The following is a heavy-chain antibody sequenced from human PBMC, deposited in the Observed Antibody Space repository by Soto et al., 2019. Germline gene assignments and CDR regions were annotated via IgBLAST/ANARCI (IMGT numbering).Heavy chain of an antibody. CDR2: LTADSDDT. CDR1: GFTFSTHT. D-gene: IGHD2-2*03. Sequence: EVQLLESGGALVQPGGCLRLSCVASGFTFSTHTMNWVRQAPGKGLEWVSRLTADSDDTSYADSIKGRFTISRDNSKNTLYLQMKSLRAEDTAMYYCAKGMDRASLDFWGQGALVTVSS. CDR3: AKGMDRASLDF. J-gene: IGHJ4*02. V-gene: IGHV3-23*01.